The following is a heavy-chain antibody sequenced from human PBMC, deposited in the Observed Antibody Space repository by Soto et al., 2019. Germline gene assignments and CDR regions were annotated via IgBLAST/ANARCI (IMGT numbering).Heavy chain of an antibody. CDR3: AGGSYSSGWYPSYYYYGMDV. CDR2: INAGNGNT. V-gene: IGHV1-3*01. D-gene: IGHD6-19*01. Sequence: ASGKVSCKASGYTFTSYAMHWVRQAPGQRLEWMGWINAGNGNTKYSQKFQGRVTITRDTSASTAYMELSSLRSEDTAVYYCAGGSYSSGWYPSYYYYGMDVWGQGTTVTVSS. CDR1: GYTFTSYA. J-gene: IGHJ6*02.